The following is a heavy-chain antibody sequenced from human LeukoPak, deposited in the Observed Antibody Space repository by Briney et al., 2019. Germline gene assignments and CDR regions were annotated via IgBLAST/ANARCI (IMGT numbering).Heavy chain of an antibody. J-gene: IGHJ4*02. CDR2: INHSGST. CDR1: GGSFSGYY. CDR3: ARHPRMSAVVPEGSPPAFDY. V-gene: IGHV4-34*01. Sequence: PSETLSLTCAVYGGSFSGYYWSWIRQPPGKGLEWIGEINHSGSTNYNPSLKSRVTISVDTSKNQFSLKLSSVTAADTAVYYCARHPRMSAVVPEGSPPAFDYWGQGTLVRLL. D-gene: IGHD6-19*01.